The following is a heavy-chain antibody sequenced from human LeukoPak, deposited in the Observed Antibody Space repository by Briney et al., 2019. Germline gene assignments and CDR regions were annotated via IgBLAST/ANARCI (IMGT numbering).Heavy chain of an antibody. CDR1: GGSITDYY. J-gene: IGHJ4*02. V-gene: IGHV4-4*07. CDR3: ARGSPTYYTTWDFDY. CDR2: IYSSGET. D-gene: IGHD3-3*01. Sequence: PSETLSLTCTVFGGSITDYYWSWIRQPAGKGLEWIGRIYSSGETKYNPSLKSRVTLSVDTSKNHFSLRLSFMTAADTAVYYCARGSPTYYTTWDFDYWGQGTLVTVSS.